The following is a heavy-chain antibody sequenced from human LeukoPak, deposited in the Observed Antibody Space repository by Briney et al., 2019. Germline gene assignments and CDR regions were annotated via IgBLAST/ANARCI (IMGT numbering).Heavy chain of an antibody. V-gene: IGHV3-23*01. J-gene: IGHJ4*02. CDR3: AKFSPSYSSGWDVSFDF. CDR1: GFTFSSYA. Sequence: GGSLRLSCAASGFTFSSYALSWVRQAPGKGLEWVSTISGSGGGTYYPDSVKGRFTISRDNSKNTLFLQMDSLRVDDTAVYYCAKFSPSYSSGWDVSFDFWGQGTLVTVSS. D-gene: IGHD6-19*01. CDR2: ISGSGGGT.